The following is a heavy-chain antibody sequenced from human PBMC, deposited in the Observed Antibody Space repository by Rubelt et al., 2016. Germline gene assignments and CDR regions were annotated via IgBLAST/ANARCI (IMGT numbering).Heavy chain of an antibody. D-gene: IGHD1-20*01. V-gene: IGHV3-30*04. J-gene: IGHJ4*02. Sequence: GKGLEWVAVISYDGSNKYYADSVKGRFTISRDNSKNTLYLQMNSLRAEDTAVYYCARDRNWNDGGVNYFDYWGQGTLVTVSS. CDR2: ISYDGSNK. CDR3: ARDRNWNDGGVNYFDY.